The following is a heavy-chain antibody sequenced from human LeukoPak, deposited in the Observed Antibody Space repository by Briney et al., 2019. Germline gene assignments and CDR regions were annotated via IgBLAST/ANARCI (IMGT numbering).Heavy chain of an antibody. Sequence: ASVKVSCKASGYTFTSYYMHWVRQAPGQGLEWMGIINPSGGSTSYAQKFQGRVTITADESTSTAYMELSSLRSEDTAVYYCASLLKDITVWGQGTLVTVSS. V-gene: IGHV1-46*01. D-gene: IGHD2-15*01. CDR1: GYTFTSYY. J-gene: IGHJ4*02. CDR2: INPSGGST. CDR3: ASLLKDITV.